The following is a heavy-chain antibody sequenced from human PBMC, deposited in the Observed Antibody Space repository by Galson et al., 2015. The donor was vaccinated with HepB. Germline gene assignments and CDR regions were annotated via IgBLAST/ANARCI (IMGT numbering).Heavy chain of an antibody. CDR3: AKGAPYYYDSSGYYGASFDY. D-gene: IGHD3-22*01. Sequence: SLRLSCAASGFTFDDYAMHWVRQAPGKGLEWVSGISWNSGSIGYADSVKGRFTISRDNAKNSLYLQMNSLRAEDTALYYCAKGAPYYYDSSGYYGASFDYWGQGTLVTVSS. V-gene: IGHV3-9*01. J-gene: IGHJ4*02. CDR1: GFTFDDYA. CDR2: ISWNSGSI.